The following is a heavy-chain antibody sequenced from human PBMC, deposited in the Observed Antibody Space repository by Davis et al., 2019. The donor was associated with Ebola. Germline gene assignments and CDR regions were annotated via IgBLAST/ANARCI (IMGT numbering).Heavy chain of an antibody. J-gene: IGHJ3*02. CDR1: GFTFSSYS. V-gene: IGHV3-21*04. Sequence: GGSLRLSCAASGFTFSSYSMNWVRQAPGKGLEWVSSISSSSSYIYYADSVKGRFTISRDNAKNSLYLQMNSLRAEDTAVYYCAREGITMIVVAIPGAFDIWGQGTMVTVSS. CDR2: ISSSSSYI. D-gene: IGHD3-22*01. CDR3: AREGITMIVVAIPGAFDI.